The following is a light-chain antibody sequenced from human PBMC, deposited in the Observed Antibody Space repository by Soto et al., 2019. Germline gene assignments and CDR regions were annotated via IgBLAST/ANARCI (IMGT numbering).Light chain of an antibody. CDR2: DAS. J-gene: IGKJ1*01. CDR3: QQRSNWPGT. Sequence: EIVLTQSPATLSLSPGERATLSCRASQSVSSYLAWYQQKPGQAPRLLIYDASNRATGIPARFSGSGSGTDCTLTISRLEPEEFAVYYCQQRSNWPGTFGQGTKVEIK. CDR1: QSVSSY. V-gene: IGKV3-11*01.